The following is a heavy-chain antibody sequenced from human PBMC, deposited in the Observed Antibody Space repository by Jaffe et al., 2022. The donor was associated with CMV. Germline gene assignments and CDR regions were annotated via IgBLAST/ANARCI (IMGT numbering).Heavy chain of an antibody. CDR3: ARVKQGNYGEFDY. Sequence: EVQLVDSGGDLVQPGGSLRLSCAASGFTISDHYMDWVRQAPGKGLEWVGRSTNSGKGYSTYYAASVKGRFIISRDDSKNSLYLQLNSLRTEDTAVYYCARVKQGNYGEFDYWGQGTLVTVSS. J-gene: IGHJ4*02. V-gene: IGHV3-72*01. D-gene: IGHD4-17*01. CDR1: GFTISDHY. CDR2: STNSGKGYST.